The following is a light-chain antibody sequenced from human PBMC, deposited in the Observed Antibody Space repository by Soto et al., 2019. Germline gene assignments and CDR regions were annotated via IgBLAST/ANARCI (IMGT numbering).Light chain of an antibody. CDR1: QSISRTY. Sequence: ENVLTQSPGTLSLSPGERATLSCRASQSISRTYLAWYQQKPVQAPRLLIYATSNRATGIPDRFSGSGSGTDFTLTISSLQSEDFAVYYCQQYNNWPPRTFGQGTKVDIK. V-gene: IGKV3-20*01. J-gene: IGKJ1*01. CDR2: ATS. CDR3: QQYNNWPPRT.